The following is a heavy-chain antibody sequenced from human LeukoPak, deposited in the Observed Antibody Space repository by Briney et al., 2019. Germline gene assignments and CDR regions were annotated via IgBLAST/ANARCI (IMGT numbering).Heavy chain of an antibody. V-gene: IGHV3-23*01. D-gene: IGHD2-15*01. CDR3: AKGILGYCSGGSCYYFDY. CDR2: ISGSGGST. Sequence: GSLRLSCAASGFTFSSYAMSWVRQAPGKGLEWVSAISGSGGSTYYADSVKGRFTISRDNSKNTLYLQMNSLRAEDTAVYYCAKGILGYCSGGSCYYFDYWGQGTLVTVSS. J-gene: IGHJ4*02. CDR1: GFTFSSYA.